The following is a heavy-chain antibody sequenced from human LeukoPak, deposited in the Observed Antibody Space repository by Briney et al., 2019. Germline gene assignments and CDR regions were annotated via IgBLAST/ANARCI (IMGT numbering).Heavy chain of an antibody. CDR2: IIGSGDTI. J-gene: IGHJ4*02. CDR3: ARERTTIVSGTTIGAY. CDR1: GFTFSSYE. D-gene: IGHD2/OR15-2a*01. V-gene: IGHV3-48*03. Sequence: TGGSLRLSCSASGFTFSSYEMNWVRQAPGKGLEWISYIIGSGDTIYYADSAKGRFTISRDNAKNSLFLQMNSLTADDTAVYYCARERTTIVSGTTIGAYWGQGTLVTVSS.